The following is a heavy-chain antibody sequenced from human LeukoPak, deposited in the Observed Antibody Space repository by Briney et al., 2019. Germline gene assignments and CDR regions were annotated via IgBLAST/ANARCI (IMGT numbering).Heavy chain of an antibody. CDR2: IWYDGSNK. CDR1: GFTLSSYG. CDR3: ARAYYYDSSGYYPLDY. D-gene: IGHD3-22*01. J-gene: IGHJ4*02. V-gene: IGHV3-33*01. Sequence: GGSLRLSCAASGFTLSSYGMHWVRQAPGKGLEWVAVIWYDGSNKYYADSVKGRFTISRDNSKNTLYLQMNSLRAEDTAVYYCARAYYYDSSGYYPLDYWGQGALVTVSS.